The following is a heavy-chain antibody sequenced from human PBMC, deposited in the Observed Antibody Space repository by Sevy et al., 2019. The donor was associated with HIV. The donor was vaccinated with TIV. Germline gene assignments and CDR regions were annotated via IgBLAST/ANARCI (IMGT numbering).Heavy chain of an antibody. CDR3: TKMKDDSSGFHLDY. CDR1: GFTFRRYW. CDR2: IKQDGSEK. V-gene: IGHV3-7*01. J-gene: IGHJ4*02. D-gene: IGHD3-22*01. Sequence: GESLKISCAASGFTFRRYWMSWVRQAPGKGLEWVANIKQDGSEKYYGDSVKGRFTMSRDNAKNSLYLQMNSLRAEDTAVYYCTKMKDDSSGFHLDYWGQGTLVTVSS.